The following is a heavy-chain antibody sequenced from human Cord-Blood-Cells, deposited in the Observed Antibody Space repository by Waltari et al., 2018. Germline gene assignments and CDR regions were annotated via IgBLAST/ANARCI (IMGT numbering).Heavy chain of an antibody. CDR2: IIPIFGTA. Sequence: QVQLVQSGAEVKKPGSSVKVSCKASGGTFSSYAIRWVRQAPGQGLGGMGGIIPIFGTANYAQKFQGRVTITADESTSTAYMELSSLRSEDTAVYYCAGSGYSSSWYSYYYYYYGMDVWGQGTTVTVSS. V-gene: IGHV1-69*01. CDR3: AGSGYSSSWYSYYYYYYGMDV. J-gene: IGHJ6*02. D-gene: IGHD6-13*01. CDR1: GGTFSSYA.